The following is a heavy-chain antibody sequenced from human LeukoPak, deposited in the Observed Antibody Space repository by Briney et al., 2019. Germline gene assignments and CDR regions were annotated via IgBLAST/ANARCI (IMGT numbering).Heavy chain of an antibody. CDR3: AGGSYYHYYYYMDV. V-gene: IGHV4-4*09. Sequence: SETLSLTCTVSGGSISSYYWSWIRQPPGKGLEWIGYIYTSGSTNYNPSLKSRVTISVDTSKNQFSLKLSSVTAADTAVYYCAGGSYYHYYYYMDVWGKGTTVTVSS. CDR2: IYTSGST. D-gene: IGHD1-26*01. J-gene: IGHJ6*03. CDR1: GGSISSYY.